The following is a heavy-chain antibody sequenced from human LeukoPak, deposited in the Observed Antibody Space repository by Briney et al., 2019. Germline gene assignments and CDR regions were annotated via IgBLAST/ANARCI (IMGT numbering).Heavy chain of an antibody. J-gene: IGHJ4*02. V-gene: IGHV3-30*02. Sequence: GGSLRLSCAASGFTFSSYGMHWVRQAPGKGLEWVAFIRYDGSNKYYADSVKGRFTISRDNSKNTLYLQMNSLRAEDTAVYYCAKALSVVITYFDYWGQGTLVTVSS. D-gene: IGHD3-22*01. CDR1: GFTFSSYG. CDR3: AKALSVVITYFDY. CDR2: IRYDGSNK.